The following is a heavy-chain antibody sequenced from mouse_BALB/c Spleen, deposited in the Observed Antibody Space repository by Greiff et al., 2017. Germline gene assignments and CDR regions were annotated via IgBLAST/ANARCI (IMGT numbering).Heavy chain of an antibody. CDR3: ARQGYRSYYFDY. V-gene: IGHV5-6*03. CDR1: GFTFSSFG. Sequence: EVNVVESGGGLVQPGGSRKLSCAASGFTFSSFGMHWVRQAPEKGLEWVATISSGGSYTYYPDSVKGRFTISRDNAKNTLYLQMSSLKSEDTAMYYCARQGYRSYYFDYWGQGTTLTVSS. J-gene: IGHJ2*01. D-gene: IGHD2-14*01. CDR2: ISSGGSYT.